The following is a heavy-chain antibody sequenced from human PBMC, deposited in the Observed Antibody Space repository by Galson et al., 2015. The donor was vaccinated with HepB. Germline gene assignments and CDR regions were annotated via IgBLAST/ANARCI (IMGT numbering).Heavy chain of an antibody. CDR1: GFTLSSYA. CDR3: AKPESPYHGSGEDPYDI. CDR2: ISGTGGSL. J-gene: IGHJ3*02. V-gene: IGHV3-23*01. Sequence: SLRLSCAASGFTLSSYALTWVRHAPGKGLEWVSTISGTGGSLYYADSVKGRFIISRDNSKNTLYLQMNSLRAEDTAIYYCAKPESPYHGSGEDPYDIWGQGTMVTVSS. D-gene: IGHD3-10*01.